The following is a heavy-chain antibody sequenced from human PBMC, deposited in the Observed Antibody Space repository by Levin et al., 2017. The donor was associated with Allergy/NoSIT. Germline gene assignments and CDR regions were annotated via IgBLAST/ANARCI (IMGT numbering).Heavy chain of an antibody. Sequence: SQTLSLTCTVSNASMSSGGYFWSWIRQPAGKGLEYIGRVYTTGDTNYNPSLKSRVTISIDTSKNQFSLKMISVTAADTAVYYCARSAVSGLQGIILRSYYLDVWGRGTTVTVSS. CDR3: ARSAVSGLQGIILRSYYLDV. CDR1: NASMSSGGYF. D-gene: IGHD3-16*02. J-gene: IGHJ6*03. V-gene: IGHV4-61*02. CDR2: VYTTGDT.